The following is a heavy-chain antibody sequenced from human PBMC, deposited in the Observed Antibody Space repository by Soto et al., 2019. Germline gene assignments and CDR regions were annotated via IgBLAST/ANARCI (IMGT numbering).Heavy chain of an antibody. Sequence: SETLSLTCTVSGGCISSSSYYWGWIRQPPGKGLEWIGSIYYSGSTYYNPSLKSRVTISVDTSKNQFSLKLSSVTAADTAVYYCAIHAYSSGERYHYYHMDVWSKRTTATVS. D-gene: IGHD6-25*01. CDR3: AIHAYSSGERYHYYHMDV. CDR1: GGCISSSSYY. J-gene: IGHJ6*03. V-gene: IGHV4-39*01. CDR2: IYYSGST.